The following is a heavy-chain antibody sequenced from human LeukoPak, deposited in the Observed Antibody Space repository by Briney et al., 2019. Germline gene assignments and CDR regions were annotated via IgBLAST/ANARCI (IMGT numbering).Heavy chain of an antibody. J-gene: IGHJ4*02. D-gene: IGHD3-10*02. CDR1: GGSTSNYF. CDR2: IHTSGST. V-gene: IGHV4-4*07. Sequence: SETLSLTCTVSGGSTSNYFCTWLRQSAGKGLEWIGRIHTSGSTNYNPSLKSRVTISIDTSKNQLSLQLSSVTAADTAVYYCATDVRGLVPYYFDFWGQGTLVTVSS. CDR3: ATDVRGLVPYYFDF.